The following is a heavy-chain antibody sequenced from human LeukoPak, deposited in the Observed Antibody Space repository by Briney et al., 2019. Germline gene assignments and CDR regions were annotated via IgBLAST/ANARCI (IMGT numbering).Heavy chain of an antibody. D-gene: IGHD6-19*01. CDR2: ISSSGSTI. V-gene: IGHV3-48*04. CDR1: GFTLSRYT. Sequence: PGGSLRLSCAASGFTLSRYTMNWVRQAPGKGLEWVSYISSSGSTIYYADSVKGRFTISRDNAKNSLYPQMNSLRAEDTAVYYCARSQWLVRGYFDYWGQGTLVTVSS. CDR3: ARSQWLVRGYFDY. J-gene: IGHJ4*02.